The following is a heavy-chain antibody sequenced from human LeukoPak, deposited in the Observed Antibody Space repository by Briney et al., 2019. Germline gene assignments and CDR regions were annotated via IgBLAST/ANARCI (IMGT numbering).Heavy chain of an antibody. V-gene: IGHV4-34*01. CDR2: INYNGST. CDR1: GASFSGYS. Sequence: PSETLSLTCAVYGASFSGYSWSWIRQPPGKGLEWIGEINYNGSTNYNPSLKSRVTISVETSKNQFSLKLSSVTAADTAVYYCAGGNWFDPWGQGTLVTVSS. J-gene: IGHJ5*02. CDR3: AGGNWFDP.